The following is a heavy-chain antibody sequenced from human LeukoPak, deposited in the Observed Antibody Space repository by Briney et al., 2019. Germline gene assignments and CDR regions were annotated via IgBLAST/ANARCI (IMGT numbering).Heavy chain of an antibody. Sequence: PSETLSLTCTVSGGSISGYYLSWIRQPAGKGLEWIGRIYTSGSTNYNPSLTSRVTMSVDTSKNQFSLKLTSVTAADTAVYYCARDRCNSTTCASRGAFDIWGQGTMVTVS. J-gene: IGHJ3*02. D-gene: IGHD2-2*01. CDR3: ARDRCNSTTCASRGAFDI. CDR1: GGSISGYY. CDR2: IYTSGST. V-gene: IGHV4-4*07.